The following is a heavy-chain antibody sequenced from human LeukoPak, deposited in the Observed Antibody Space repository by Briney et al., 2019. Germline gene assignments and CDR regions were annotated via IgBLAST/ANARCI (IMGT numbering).Heavy chain of an antibody. CDR1: GFTFSIAW. CDR2: IKSKSDGGTT. D-gene: IGHD4-17*01. CDR3: TTDRPTVPLDY. Sequence: PGGSLRLSCAASGFTFSIAWMSWVRQAPGKGLEWVGRIKSKSDGGTTDYAAPVKGRFTISRDDSKNTLYLQMNSLKTEDTAVYYCTTDRPTVPLDYWGQGTLVTVSS. V-gene: IGHV3-15*01. J-gene: IGHJ4*02.